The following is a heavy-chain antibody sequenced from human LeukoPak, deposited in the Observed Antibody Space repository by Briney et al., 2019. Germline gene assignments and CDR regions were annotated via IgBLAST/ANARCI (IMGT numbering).Heavy chain of an antibody. V-gene: IGHV3-7*01. D-gene: IGHD2-21*02. Sequence: GGSLRLSCAASGFTFSSYWMSWVRPAPGKGLGWVANIKQEGSEKNYLDSVKGRFTISRDNAKNSLYLQMNSLRAEDTAVYYCARGDNPPAYCGGDCYSVNYYYYGMDVWGQGTTVTVSS. CDR2: IKQEGSEK. CDR3: ARGDNPPAYCGGDCYSVNYYYYGMDV. CDR1: GFTFSSYW. J-gene: IGHJ6*02.